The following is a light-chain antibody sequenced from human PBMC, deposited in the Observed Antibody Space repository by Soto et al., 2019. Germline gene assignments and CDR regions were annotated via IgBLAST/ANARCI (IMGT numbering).Light chain of an antibody. CDR1: QTISGS. Sequence: DIQMTQSPSSLSASVGDRVTITCRASQTISGSLNWYQQRPGKAPNLLIYASNSLQSGVPPRFSGRGSGTDFTLTISSLQPEDFATYYGQQTYSIPITFGQGTQLDIK. CDR3: QQTYSIPIT. V-gene: IGKV1-39*01. CDR2: ASN. J-gene: IGKJ5*01.